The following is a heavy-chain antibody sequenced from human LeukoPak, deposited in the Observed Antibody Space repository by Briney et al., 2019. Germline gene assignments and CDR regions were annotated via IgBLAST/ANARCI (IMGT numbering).Heavy chain of an antibody. CDR3: ARVYGDYALDF. Sequence: GVSLRLSCAASGLTFSRYSMNWVRQAPGKGLEWVSSISSSSTYIDYADSVKGRFTISRHNARNSLYLQMNSLRAEDTAVYYCARVYGDYALDFWGQGTLVTVSS. CDR2: ISSSSTYI. V-gene: IGHV3-21*01. D-gene: IGHD4-17*01. J-gene: IGHJ4*02. CDR1: GLTFSRYS.